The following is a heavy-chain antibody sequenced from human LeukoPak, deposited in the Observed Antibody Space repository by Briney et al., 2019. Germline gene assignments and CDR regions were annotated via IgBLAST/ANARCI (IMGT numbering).Heavy chain of an antibody. CDR1: GGSFSGYY. CDR2: INHSGST. J-gene: IGHJ4*02. Sequence: SETLSLTCAVYGGSFSGYYWSWIRQPPGKGLEWIGEINHSGSTNYNPSLKSRVTISVDTSKNQFSLKLSSVTAADTAVYYCARDMTTVVTNLFDYWGQGTLVTVSS. V-gene: IGHV4-34*01. D-gene: IGHD4-23*01. CDR3: ARDMTTVVTNLFDY.